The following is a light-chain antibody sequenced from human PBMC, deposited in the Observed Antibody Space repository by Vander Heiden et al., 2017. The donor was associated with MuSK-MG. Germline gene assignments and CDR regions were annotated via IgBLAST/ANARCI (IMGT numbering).Light chain of an antibody. CDR3: QQYDNLPRT. Sequence: DIQMTQSPSSLSASVGDRVTITCQASQDISNYLNWYQQKPGKAPKLLIYDASNLETGVPSRFSGSGSGTDFTFTISSLQPEDIATYYCQQYDNLPRTFGQGTQLEIK. J-gene: IGKJ5*01. CDR2: DAS. CDR1: QDISNY. V-gene: IGKV1-33*01.